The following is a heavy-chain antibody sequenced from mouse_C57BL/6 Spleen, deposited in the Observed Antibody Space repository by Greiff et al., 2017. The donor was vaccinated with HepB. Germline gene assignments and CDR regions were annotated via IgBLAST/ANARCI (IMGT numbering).Heavy chain of an antibody. J-gene: IGHJ2*01. CDR3: ARGYYGSSYVYYFDY. CDR1: GYAFSSYW. Sequence: QVHVKQSGAELVKPGASVKISCKASGYAFSSYWMNWVKQRPGKGLEWIGQIYPGDGDTNYNGKFKGKATLTADKSSSTAYMQLSSLTSEDSAVYFCARGYYGSSYVYYFDYWGQGTTLTVSS. D-gene: IGHD1-1*01. V-gene: IGHV1-80*01. CDR2: IYPGDGDT.